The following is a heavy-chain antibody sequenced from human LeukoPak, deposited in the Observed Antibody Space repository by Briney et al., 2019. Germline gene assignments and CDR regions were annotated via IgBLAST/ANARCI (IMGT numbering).Heavy chain of an antibody. CDR3: ARVGRYCSGGSCYGENWFDP. V-gene: IGHV4-59*01. Sequence: SETLSLTCTVSGGSINYYYWNWIRQPPGKGLEWIGYIHSSGNTRYNPSLRNRVTMSVETSRNQFSLRLSSVTAVDTAVYYCARVGRYCSGGSCYGENWFDPWGQGTLVTVSS. D-gene: IGHD2-15*01. J-gene: IGHJ5*02. CDR2: IHSSGNT. CDR1: GGSINYYY.